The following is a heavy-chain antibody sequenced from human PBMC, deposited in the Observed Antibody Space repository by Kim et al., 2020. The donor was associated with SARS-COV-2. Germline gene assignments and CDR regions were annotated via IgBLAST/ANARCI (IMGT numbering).Heavy chain of an antibody. Sequence: ADSVKGRFTISSDNAKNTLYLQMNSLRAEDTAVYYCARDGGRGSDYGDHRWGQGTLVTVSS. J-gene: IGHJ4*02. CDR3: ARDGGRGSDYGDHR. D-gene: IGHD4-17*01. V-gene: IGHV3-74*01.